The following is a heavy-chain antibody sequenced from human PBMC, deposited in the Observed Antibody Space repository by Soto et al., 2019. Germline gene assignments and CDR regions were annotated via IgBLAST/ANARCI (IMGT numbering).Heavy chain of an antibody. D-gene: IGHD1-26*01. Sequence: SETLSLTCAVSGGSISSSNWWSWVRQPPGKGLEWIGEIYHSGSTNYNPSLKSRVTISVDKSKNQFSLKLSSVTAADTAVYYCARDLVEVGAIEGDYYYYGMDVWGQGTTVTV. V-gene: IGHV4-4*02. CDR3: ARDLVEVGAIEGDYYYYGMDV. CDR2: IYHSGST. CDR1: GGSISSSNW. J-gene: IGHJ6*02.